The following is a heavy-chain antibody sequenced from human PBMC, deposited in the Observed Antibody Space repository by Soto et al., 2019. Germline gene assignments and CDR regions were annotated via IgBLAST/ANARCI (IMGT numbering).Heavy chain of an antibody. CDR1: GFTFSSYS. CDR3: ARDSSQPMPPYCSSNSCYYYGMDV. Sequence: GGSLRLSCAASGFTFSSYSMNWVRQAPGKGLEWVSSISSSSSYIYYADSVKGRFTISRDNAKNSLYLQMNSLRAEDTAVYYCARDSSQPMPPYCSSNSCYYYGMDVWGQGTTVTVSS. D-gene: IGHD2-2*01. J-gene: IGHJ6*02. V-gene: IGHV3-21*03. CDR2: ISSSSSYI.